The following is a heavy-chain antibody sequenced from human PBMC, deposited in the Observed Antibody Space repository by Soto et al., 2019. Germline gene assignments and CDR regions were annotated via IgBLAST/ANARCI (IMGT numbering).Heavy chain of an antibody. CDR1: GFTFDDYA. V-gene: IGHV3-9*01. CDR2: ISWNSGSI. D-gene: IGHD6-19*01. Sequence: PGGSLRLSCAASGFTFDDYAMHWVRQAPGKGLEWVSGISWNSGSIGYADSVKGRFTISRDNAKNSLYLQMNSLRAEDTALYYCAKDGSTSSGWYGRRYYYYGMDVWGQGTTVTVS. CDR3: AKDGSTSSGWYGRRYYYYGMDV. J-gene: IGHJ6*02.